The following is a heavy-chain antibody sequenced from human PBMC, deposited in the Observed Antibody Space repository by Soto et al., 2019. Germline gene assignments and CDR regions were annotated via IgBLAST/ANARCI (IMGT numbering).Heavy chain of an antibody. CDR1: GFTFGNYW. Sequence: GGSLRLSCAASGFTFGNYWMHWVRQAPGKGLVWVSRISDYGRINYADSVKDRFIISRDDARSELYLQLNDVRVEDTATYYCARGGLEAFDHWGQGALVTVSS. CDR2: ISDYGRI. CDR3: ARGGLEAFDH. D-gene: IGHD1-1*01. V-gene: IGHV3-74*01. J-gene: IGHJ4*02.